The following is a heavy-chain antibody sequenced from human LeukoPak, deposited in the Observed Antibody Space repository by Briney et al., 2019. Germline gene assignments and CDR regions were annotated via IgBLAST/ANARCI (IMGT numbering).Heavy chain of an antibody. CDR3: AKDLCYDSRGTPTDY. V-gene: IGHV3-23*01. CDR1: GFTFSNYA. Sequence: GGSLRLSCAASGFTFSNYAMTWVRQAPGKGLEWVSTISSSGGSTYYADSVKGRFTISRDNSKNTVYLQVNSLRAEDTAVYYCAKDLCYDSRGTPTDYWGQGALVTVSS. J-gene: IGHJ4*02. D-gene: IGHD3-22*01. CDR2: ISSSGGST.